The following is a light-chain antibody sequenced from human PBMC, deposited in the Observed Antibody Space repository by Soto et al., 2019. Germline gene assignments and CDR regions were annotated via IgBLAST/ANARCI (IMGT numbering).Light chain of an antibody. CDR1: QSVSSY. Sequence: EIVLTQSPATLSLSPGERATLSCRASQSVSSYLAWYQQKPGQAPRLLIYDASNRATGIPARFSGSGSGTDSTLTISSLEPEDFAVYYCQQRSNWPPTFG. J-gene: IGKJ5*01. CDR3: QQRSNWPPT. CDR2: DAS. V-gene: IGKV3-11*01.